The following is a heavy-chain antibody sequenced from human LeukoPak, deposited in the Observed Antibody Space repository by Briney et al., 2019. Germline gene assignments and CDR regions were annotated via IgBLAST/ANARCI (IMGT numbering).Heavy chain of an antibody. V-gene: IGHV1-46*01. D-gene: IGHD3-10*01. CDR3: AREILRDYYGSGSYYKDYYYYGMDV. J-gene: IGHJ6*02. CDR1: GYTLTSYY. Sequence: ASVKVSCKASGYTLTSYYMHWVRQAPGQGLEWMGIINPSGGSTSYAQKFQGRVTMTRDTSTSTVYMELSSLRSEDTAVYYCAREILRDYYGSGSYYKDYYYYGMDVWGQGTTVTVSS. CDR2: INPSGGST.